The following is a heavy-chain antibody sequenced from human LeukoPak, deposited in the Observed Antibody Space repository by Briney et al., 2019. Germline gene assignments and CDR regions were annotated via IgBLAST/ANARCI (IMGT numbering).Heavy chain of an antibody. D-gene: IGHD3-16*02. J-gene: IGHJ4*02. CDR1: GYSISSGYY. Sequence: SETLSLTCTVSGYSISSGYYWGWIRQPPGKGLEWIGSIYHSGSTYYNPSLKSRVTISVDTSKNQFSLKLSSVTAADTAVYYCARGIEWGDYVWGSYRYYFDYWGQGTLVTVSS. CDR3: ARGIEWGDYVWGSYRYYFDY. CDR2: IYHSGST. V-gene: IGHV4-38-2*02.